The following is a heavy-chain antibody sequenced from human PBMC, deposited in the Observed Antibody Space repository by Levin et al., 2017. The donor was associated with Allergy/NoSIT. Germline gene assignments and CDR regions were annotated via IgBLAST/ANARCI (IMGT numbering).Heavy chain of an antibody. J-gene: IGHJ3*02. Sequence: GGSLRLSCKGSGYSFTNYWITWVRQMPRKGLEWMGRIDPSDSYTDYSPSFQGHVTISGDKSISTAYLQWSSLKASDTAIYYCARHYGGNSFRFRAFDIWGQGTMVTVPS. CDR1: GYSFTNYW. CDR3: ARHYGGNSFRFRAFDI. V-gene: IGHV5-10-1*01. CDR2: IDPSDSYT. D-gene: IGHD4-23*01.